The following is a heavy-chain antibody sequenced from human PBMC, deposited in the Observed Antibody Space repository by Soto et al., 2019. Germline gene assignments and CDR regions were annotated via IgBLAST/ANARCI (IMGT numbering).Heavy chain of an antibody. CDR3: ASARRAESSSSPSMDYYYGMDV. V-gene: IGHV3-23*01. J-gene: IGHJ6*02. D-gene: IGHD6-13*01. CDR1: GFTFSSYA. Sequence: GGSLRLSCAASGFTFSSYAMSWVRQAPGKGLEWVSAISGSGGSTYYADSVKGRFTISRDNSKNTLYLQMNSLRAEDTAVYYCASARRAESSSSPSMDYYYGMDVWGQGTTVTVS. CDR2: ISGSGGST.